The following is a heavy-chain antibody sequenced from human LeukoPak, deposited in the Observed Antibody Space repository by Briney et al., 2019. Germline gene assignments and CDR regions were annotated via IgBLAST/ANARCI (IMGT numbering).Heavy chain of an antibody. V-gene: IGHV7-4-1*02. CDR2: INTNTGNP. CDR1: GYTFTSYA. Sequence: ASVKVSCTASGYTFTSYAINWVRQAPGQGLEWMGWINTNTGNPAYAQGFTGRFVFSLDTSVSTAYLQINSLEAEDTAVYYCARYSEGPFDYWGQGILATVSS. CDR3: ARYSEGPFDY. J-gene: IGHJ4*02. D-gene: IGHD3-16*01.